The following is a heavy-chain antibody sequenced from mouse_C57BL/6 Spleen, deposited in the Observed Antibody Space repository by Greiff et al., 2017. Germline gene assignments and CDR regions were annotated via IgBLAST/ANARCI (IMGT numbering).Heavy chain of an antibody. Sequence: VQLQQSGTELVKPGASVKLSCTASGFTFTSYWMPWVKQRPGQGLEWIGNINPSNGGTNYKDKFKSKATLTVDKSSSTAYLQLSSLTSEDATVYYCARGDDVYVDYWGKGTTLTVSS. D-gene: IGHD2-3*01. J-gene: IGHJ2*01. CDR1: GFTFTSYW. V-gene: IGHV1-53*01. CDR2: INPSNGGT. CDR3: ARGDDVYVDY.